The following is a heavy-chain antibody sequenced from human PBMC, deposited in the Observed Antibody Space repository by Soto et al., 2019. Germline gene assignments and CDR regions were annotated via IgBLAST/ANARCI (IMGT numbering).Heavy chain of an antibody. J-gene: IGHJ3*02. CDR1: GGSTSSSSYY. CDR3: RRPCYSDTTAYFRPADCFDI. D-gene: IGHD3-22*01. V-gene: IGHV4-39*01. Sequence: SETLSLTCTISGGSTSSSSYYWGWIRQPPGKGLEWIGSIYYSGSTYYSPSLKSRVTTSVDTSKNQFSLRLSSVPAPDPAVYYCRRPCYSDTTAYFRPADCFDIWPQGTMVTVSS. CDR2: IYYSGST.